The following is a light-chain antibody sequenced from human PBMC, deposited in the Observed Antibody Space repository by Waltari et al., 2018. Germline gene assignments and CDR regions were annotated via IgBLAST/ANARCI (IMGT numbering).Light chain of an antibody. CDR2: DVN. Sequence: QSALTQTATVSGSPGQSITISCTGASSDVGNYDIVSWYQQHPGKAPKLIIYDVNKRPSGVSNRFSGSKSGNTASLTISGLQAADEADYYCCSYAGSSISVFGGGTRLTVL. J-gene: IGLJ3*02. V-gene: IGLV2-23*02. CDR3: CSYAGSSISV. CDR1: SSDVGNYDI.